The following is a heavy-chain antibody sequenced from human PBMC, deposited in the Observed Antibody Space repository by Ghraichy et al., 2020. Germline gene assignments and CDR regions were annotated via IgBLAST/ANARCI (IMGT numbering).Heavy chain of an antibody. D-gene: IGHD3-3*01. Sequence: ASVKVSCKASGYTLTTYDIDWVRQATGQGLEWMGWMNPKSGKVGYAQRFQGRVTMTRNTSINTAYMEVSSLRTEDTAVYYCARRGITGIDFWGPGTLVTVTS. CDR2: MNPKSGKV. CDR3: ARRGITGIDF. V-gene: IGHV1-8*01. J-gene: IGHJ4*02. CDR1: GYTLTTYD.